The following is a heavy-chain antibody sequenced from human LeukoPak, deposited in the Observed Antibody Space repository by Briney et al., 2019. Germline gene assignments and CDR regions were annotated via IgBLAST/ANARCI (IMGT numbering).Heavy chain of an antibody. J-gene: IGHJ6*02. CDR2: ISYDGSNK. CDR3: AKDLIAVAGEGYYYGTDV. D-gene: IGHD6-19*01. Sequence: GGSLRLSCAASGFTFSSYGMHWVRQAPGKGLEWVAVISYDGSNKYYADSVKGRFTISRDNSKNTLYLQMNSLRAEDTAVYYCAKDLIAVAGEGYYYGTDVWGQGTTVTVSS. V-gene: IGHV3-30*18. CDR1: GFTFSSYG.